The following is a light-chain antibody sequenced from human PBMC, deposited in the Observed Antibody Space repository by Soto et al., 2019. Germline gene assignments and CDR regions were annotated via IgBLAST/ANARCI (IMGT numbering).Light chain of an antibody. CDR1: QSVRSW. V-gene: IGKV1-5*01. CDR2: DAS. CDR3: QHYNSYSEA. J-gene: IGKJ1*01. Sequence: DIQMTQSPSTLSASVGDRVTITCRASQSVRSWLAWYQQKPGRAPKFLIYDASSLESWVPSRFSGSGSGTEFTLTISNLQPDDFATYYCQHYNSYSEAFGQGTKVELK.